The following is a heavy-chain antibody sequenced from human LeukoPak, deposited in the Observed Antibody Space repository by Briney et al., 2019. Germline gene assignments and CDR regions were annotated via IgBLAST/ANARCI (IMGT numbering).Heavy chain of an antibody. J-gene: IGHJ4*02. D-gene: IGHD3-22*01. V-gene: IGHV3-30*04. CDR3: AREAVYVYYDSSGIDY. CDR2: ISYDGSNK. CDR1: GFTFSSYA. Sequence: GGSLRLSCAASGFTFSSYAMHWVRQAPGKGLEWVAVISYDGSNKYYADSVKGRFTISRDNSKNTLYLQMNSLRAEDTAVYYCAREAVYVYYDSSGIDYWGQGTLVTVSP.